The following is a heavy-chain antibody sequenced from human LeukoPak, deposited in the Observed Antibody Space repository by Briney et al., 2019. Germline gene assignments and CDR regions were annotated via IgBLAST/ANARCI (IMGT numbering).Heavy chain of an antibody. D-gene: IGHD3-22*01. J-gene: IGHJ4*02. CDR1: GGSISSYY. CDR2: IYYSGST. V-gene: IGHV4-59*01. Sequence: PSETLSLTCTVSGGSISSYYWSWIRQPPGKGLEWIGYIYYSGSTNYNPSLKSRVTISVDTSKNQFSLKLSSVTAADTAVYYCARRGDYYDSSGYYFFDYWGQGTQVTVSS. CDR3: ARRGDYYDSSGYYFFDY.